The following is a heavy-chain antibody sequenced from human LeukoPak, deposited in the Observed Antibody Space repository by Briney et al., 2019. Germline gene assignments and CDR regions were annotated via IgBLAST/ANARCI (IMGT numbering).Heavy chain of an antibody. CDR3: ARLILTGYSDY. CDR1: GYSISSGYY. Sequence: SETLSLTCAVSGYSISSGYYWGWIRQPPGKGLEWIGSIYHSGSTYYNPPLKSRVTISVDTSKNQFSLKLSSVTAADTAVYYCARLILTGYSDYWGQGTLVTVSS. V-gene: IGHV4-38-2*01. D-gene: IGHD3-9*01. CDR2: IYHSGST. J-gene: IGHJ4*02.